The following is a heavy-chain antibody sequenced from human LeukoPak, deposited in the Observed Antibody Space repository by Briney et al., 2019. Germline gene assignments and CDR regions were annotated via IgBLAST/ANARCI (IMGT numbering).Heavy chain of an antibody. Sequence: GGSLRLSCAASGFTFSSYWMSWVRQAPGKGLEWVANIKQDGSEKYYVDSVKGRFTISRDNAKNSLYLQMNSLRAEDTAVYYCARASYDFWSGYNYYMDVWGKGTTVTVSS. CDR2: IKQDGSEK. CDR3: ARASYDFWSGYNYYMDV. CDR1: GFTFSSYW. J-gene: IGHJ6*03. V-gene: IGHV3-7*01. D-gene: IGHD3-3*01.